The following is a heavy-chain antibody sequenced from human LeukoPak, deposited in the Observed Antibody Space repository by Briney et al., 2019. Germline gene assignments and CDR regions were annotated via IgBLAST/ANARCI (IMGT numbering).Heavy chain of an antibody. D-gene: IGHD4-23*01. J-gene: IGHJ5*02. CDR2: TIPIFGTA. CDR3: ARFATTVVTTYNWFDP. CDR1: GGTFSSYA. Sequence: SVKVSCKASGGTFSSYAISWVRQAPGQGLEWMGGTIPIFGTANYAQKFQGRVTITADESTSTAYMELSSLRSEDTAVYYCARFATTVVTTYNWFDPWGQGTLVTVSS. V-gene: IGHV1-69*13.